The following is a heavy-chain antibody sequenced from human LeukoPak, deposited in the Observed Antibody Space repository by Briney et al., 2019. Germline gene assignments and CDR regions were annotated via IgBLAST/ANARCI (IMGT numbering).Heavy chain of an antibody. CDR1: GGTFSSYA. CDR3: ARENWNDLRIDY. V-gene: IGHV1-69*13. J-gene: IGHJ4*02. CDR2: IIPIFGTA. Sequence: SVKVSCKASGGTFSSYAISWVRQAPGQGLEWMGGIIPIFGTANYAQKFQGRVTITADESTSTAYMELSSLRSEDTAVYYWARENWNDLRIDYWGQGTLVTVSS. D-gene: IGHD1-1*01.